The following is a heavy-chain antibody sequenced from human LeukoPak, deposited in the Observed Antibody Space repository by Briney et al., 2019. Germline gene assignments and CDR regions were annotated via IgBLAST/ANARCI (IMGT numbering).Heavy chain of an antibody. CDR3: AADPTHTNWFDP. CDR2: IVVGNGNT. D-gene: IGHD4-17*01. CDR1: GFTFTSSA. J-gene: IGHJ5*02. Sequence: SVKVSCKASGFTFTSSAMQWVRQARGQRLEWIGWIVVGNGNTNYAQKFQERVTITRDMSTSTAYMELSSLRSEDTAVYYCAADPTHTNWFDPWGQGTLVTVSS. V-gene: IGHV1-58*02.